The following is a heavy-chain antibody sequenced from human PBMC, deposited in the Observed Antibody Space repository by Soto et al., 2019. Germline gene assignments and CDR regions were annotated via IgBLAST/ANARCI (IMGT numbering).Heavy chain of an antibody. D-gene: IGHD6-13*01. V-gene: IGHV1-58*01. Sequence: ASVKVSCKASGFTFTSSAVQWVRQARGQRLEWIGWIVVGSGNTNYAQKFQERVTITRDMSTSTAYMELSSLRSEDTAVYYCAAETAAAGTVFIYYYGMDVWGQGTTVTVSS. CDR3: AAETAAAGTVFIYYYGMDV. CDR1: GFTFTSSA. J-gene: IGHJ6*02. CDR2: IVVGSGNT.